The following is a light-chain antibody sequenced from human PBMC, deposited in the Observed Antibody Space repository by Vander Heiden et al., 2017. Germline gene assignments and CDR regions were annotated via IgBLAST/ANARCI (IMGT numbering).Light chain of an antibody. CDR3: QQNYYLHTLT. V-gene: IGKV1-33*01. Sequence: DIQMTQSPSSLSASVGDRVTITCQASQDISNYLNWYQQKPGKAPKLLIYDASNLETGVPSRFSGSGYGTDFTFTISSLQPEDIAAYYCQQNYYLHTLTFGGGTKVEIK. J-gene: IGKJ4*01. CDR2: DAS. CDR1: QDISNY.